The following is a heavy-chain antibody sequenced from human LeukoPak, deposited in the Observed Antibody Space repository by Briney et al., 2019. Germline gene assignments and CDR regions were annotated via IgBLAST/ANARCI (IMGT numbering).Heavy chain of an antibody. CDR3: ARDHDYGGNLDY. J-gene: IGHJ4*02. D-gene: IGHD4-23*01. V-gene: IGHV1-69*05. CDR2: IIPIFGTA. Sequence: SVKVSCKASGGTFSSYAISWVRQAPGQGLEWMGRIIPIFGTANCAQKFQGRVTITTDESTSTAYMELSGLRSEDTAVYYCARDHDYGGNLDYWGQGTLVTVSS. CDR1: GGTFSSYA.